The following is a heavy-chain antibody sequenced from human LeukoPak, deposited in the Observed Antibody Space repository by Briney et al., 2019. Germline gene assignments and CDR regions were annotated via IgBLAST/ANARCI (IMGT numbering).Heavy chain of an antibody. CDR2: IRSKGYGGTA. CDR3: TREIRYFDWFQADY. CDR1: GFTFGDYS. D-gene: IGHD3-9*01. J-gene: IGHJ4*02. Sequence: GGSLRLSCTTSGFTFGDYSLSWFRQAPGKGLEWVGFIRSKGYGGTAEYAASVKGRFTISRDDSNSIAYLQMDSLKTEDTAVYYCTREIRYFDWFQADYWGQGTLVTVSS. V-gene: IGHV3-49*03.